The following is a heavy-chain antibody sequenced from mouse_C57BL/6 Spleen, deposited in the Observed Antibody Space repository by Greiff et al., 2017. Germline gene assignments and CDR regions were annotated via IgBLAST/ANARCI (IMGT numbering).Heavy chain of an antibody. CDR2: IDPETGGT. CDR1: GYTFTDYE. V-gene: IGHV1-15*01. D-gene: IGHD1-1*01. Sequence: VKLVESGAELVRPGASVTLSCKASGYTFTDYEMHWVKQTPVHGLEWIGAIDPETGGTAYNQKFKGKAILTADKSSSTAYMELRSLTSEDSAVYYCTRGHYYGSSYEYFDVWGTGTTVTVSS. J-gene: IGHJ1*03. CDR3: TRGHYYGSSYEYFDV.